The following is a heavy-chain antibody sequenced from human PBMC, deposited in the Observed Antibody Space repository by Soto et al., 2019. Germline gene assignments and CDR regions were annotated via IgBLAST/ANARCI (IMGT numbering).Heavy chain of an antibody. D-gene: IGHD2-15*01. CDR2: IYYSGST. V-gene: IGHV4-59*01. Sequence: PSETLSLTCTVSGGSISSYYWSWIRQPPGKGLEWIGYIYYSGSTNYNPSLKSRVTISVDTSKNQFSLKLSSVTAADTAVYYCARGQRGYCSGGSCYSYSWFGPWGQGTLVTVSS. CDR1: GGSISSYY. CDR3: ARGQRGYCSGGSCYSYSWFGP. J-gene: IGHJ5*02.